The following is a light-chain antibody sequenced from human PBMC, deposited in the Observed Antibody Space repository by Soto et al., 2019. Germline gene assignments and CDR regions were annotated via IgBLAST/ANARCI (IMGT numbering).Light chain of an antibody. J-gene: IGLJ3*02. CDR3: CSYAGSYPLV. CDR1: SSDVGAYNW. V-gene: IGLV2-11*01. CDR2: DVT. Sequence: QSALTQPRSVSGSPGQSVTISCAGTSSDVGAYNWVSWYQQHPGKAPKLIIYDVTRRPSGVPDRFSGSKSGNTASLTISGLQADDEAYYCCCSYAGSYPLVFGGGTKLTVL.